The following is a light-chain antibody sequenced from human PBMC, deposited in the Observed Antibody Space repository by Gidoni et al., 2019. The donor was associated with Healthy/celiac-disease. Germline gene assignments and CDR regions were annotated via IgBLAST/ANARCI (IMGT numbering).Light chain of an antibody. Sequence: EIVLTQSPGTLSFSPGERATLSCRASQSVSSSYLAWYQQKPGQAPRLLIYGASSRATGIPDRFSGSGSGTDFTLTISRLEPEDFAVYYCQQYGSSSPWAFGQGTKVEIK. CDR1: QSVSSSY. CDR3: QQYGSSSPWA. J-gene: IGKJ1*01. CDR2: GAS. V-gene: IGKV3-20*01.